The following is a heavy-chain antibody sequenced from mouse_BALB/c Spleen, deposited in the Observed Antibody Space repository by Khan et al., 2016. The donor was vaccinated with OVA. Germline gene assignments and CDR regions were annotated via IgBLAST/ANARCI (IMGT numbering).Heavy chain of an antibody. CDR1: GFSLSDYG. CDR2: IWGGGST. CDR3: AKGVWSYYYTLDY. J-gene: IGHJ4*01. V-gene: IGHV2-6-5*01. Sequence: QVQLKQSGPGLVAPSQNLSITSTVSGFSLSDYGVSWIRQPPGKGLEWLGVIWGGGSTYYNSALKSRLSICKDNSKSQVFLKMSSLQSDDTAMFYCAKGVWSYYYTLDYWGQGTSVTVSS.